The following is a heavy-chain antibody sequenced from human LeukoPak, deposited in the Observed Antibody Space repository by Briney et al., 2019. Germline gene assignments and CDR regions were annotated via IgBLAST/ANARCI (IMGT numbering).Heavy chain of an antibody. CDR3: ARVAAAGKLDY. V-gene: IGHV4-59*08. CDR1: GGSISSYY. J-gene: IGHJ4*02. D-gene: IGHD6-13*01. Sequence: SETLSLTCTVSGGSISSYYWSWIRQPAGKGLEWIGYIYYSGSTNYNPSLKSRVTISVDTSKNQFSLKLSSVTAADTAVYYCARVAAAGKLDYWGQGTLVTVSS. CDR2: IYYSGST.